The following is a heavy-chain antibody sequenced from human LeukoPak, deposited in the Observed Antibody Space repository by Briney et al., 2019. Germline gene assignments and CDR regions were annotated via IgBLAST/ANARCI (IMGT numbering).Heavy chain of an antibody. CDR3: ARHYDSSGYFDY. Sequence: PGGSLRLSCAASGFTFSSYWMHWVRQAPGKGLVWVSRINSDGSSTSYADSVKGRFTISRDNSKNTLYLQMNSLRAEDTAVYYCARHYDSSGYFDYWGQGTLVTVSS. CDR1: GFTFSSYW. D-gene: IGHD3-22*01. CDR2: INSDGSST. V-gene: IGHV3-74*01. J-gene: IGHJ4*02.